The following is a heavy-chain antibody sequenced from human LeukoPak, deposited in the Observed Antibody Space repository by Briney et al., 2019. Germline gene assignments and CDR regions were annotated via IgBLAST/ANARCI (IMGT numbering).Heavy chain of an antibody. J-gene: IGHJ4*02. CDR1: GGSISSYY. Sequence: KSSETLSLTCTVSGGSISSYYWSWIRQPPGKGLEWIGYIYYSGSTNYNPSLKSRVTISVDTSKNQFSLKLSSVTAADTAVYYCARHGDYCGGDCYSYYFDYWGQGTLVTVSS. CDR3: ARHGDYCGGDCYSYYFDY. CDR2: IYYSGST. V-gene: IGHV4-59*08. D-gene: IGHD2-21*02.